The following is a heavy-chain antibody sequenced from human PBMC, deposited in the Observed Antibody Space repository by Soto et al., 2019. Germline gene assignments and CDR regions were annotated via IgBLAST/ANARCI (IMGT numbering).Heavy chain of an antibody. V-gene: IGHV3-30-3*01. CDR2: ISYDGNNK. Sequence: PGGSLRLSCAASGFTFSTYAIHWVRQAPGKGLEWVTIISYDGNNKYYAEFVQGRFTISRDNSKNTLYLQMNSLTAEDTAMYYCARDQGSLEWSLWYFYGMDVWGQGTTVTVSS. D-gene: IGHD3-3*01. J-gene: IGHJ6*02. CDR3: ARDQGSLEWSLWYFYGMDV. CDR1: GFTFSTYA.